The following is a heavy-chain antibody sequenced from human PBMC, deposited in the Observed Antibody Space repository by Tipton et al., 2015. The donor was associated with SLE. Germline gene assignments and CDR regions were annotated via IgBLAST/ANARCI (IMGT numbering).Heavy chain of an antibody. D-gene: IGHD3-16*01. CDR2: IHPNSGGT. Sequence: QLVQSGAEVKKPGASVKVSCRASGYTFTGYFLYWVRQAPGQGLEWIGRIHPNSGGTSYAQKFQGRVTMTRDTSLSTAYMDLSRLTSDDTAVYYCARVLMPLPRYYSGLDVWGPGTTVAVS. CDR3: ARVLMPLPRYYSGLDV. CDR1: GYTFTGYF. J-gene: IGHJ6*02. V-gene: IGHV1-2*06.